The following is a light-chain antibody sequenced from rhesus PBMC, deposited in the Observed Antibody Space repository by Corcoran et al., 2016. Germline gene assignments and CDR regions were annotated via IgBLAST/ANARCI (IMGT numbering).Light chain of an antibody. CDR2: DAS. CDR1: QNSSSY. V-gene: IGKV3S11*01. J-gene: IGKJ4*01. CDR3: LQSSNWPLT. Sequence: VMTQSPATLALSPGERATLSCRASQNSSSYLAWYQQKPGQAPRLLIYDASSRATGIPDRFRGSGSGTGVSRTISSLEPEDVGDYFCLQSSNWPLTFGGGTKVEIK.